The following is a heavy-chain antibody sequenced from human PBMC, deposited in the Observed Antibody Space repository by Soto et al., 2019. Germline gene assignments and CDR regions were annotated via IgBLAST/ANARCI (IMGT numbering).Heavy chain of an antibody. D-gene: IGHD6-6*01. CDR2: INPNSGGT. CDR3: ARVRRIAARPSSYYYYYGMDV. V-gene: IGHV1-2*02. J-gene: IGHJ6*02. CDR1: GYTFTGYY. Sequence: GASVKVSCKASGYTFTGYYMHWVRQAPGQGLEWMGWINPNSGGTNYAQKFQGRVTMTRDTSISTAYMELSRLRSDDTAVYYCARVRRIAARPSSYYYYYGMDVWGQGTTVTV.